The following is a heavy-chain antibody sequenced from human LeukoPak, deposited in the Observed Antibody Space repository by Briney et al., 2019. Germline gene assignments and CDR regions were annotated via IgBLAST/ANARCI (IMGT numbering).Heavy chain of an antibody. D-gene: IGHD2-2*01. V-gene: IGHV3-9*01. J-gene: IGHJ6*03. CDR3: AKGGPIVAGAKGPIYYYDYLDV. CDR2: ISWNSVNI. CDR1: GFTFDDCA. Sequence: GGSLRLSCAASGFTFDDCAMHWVRQAPGKGLEWVSGISWNSVNIGYADSVKGRFTISRDNAKNSLYLQMNSLSAEDTAFYYCAKGGPIVAGAKGPIYYYDYLDVWGKGTTVTVSS.